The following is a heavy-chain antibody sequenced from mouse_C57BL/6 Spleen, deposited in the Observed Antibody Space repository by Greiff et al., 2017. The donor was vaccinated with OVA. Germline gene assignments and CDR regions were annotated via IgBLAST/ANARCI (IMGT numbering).Heavy chain of an antibody. D-gene: IGHD1-1*01. CDR2: INPNNGGT. Sequence: VQLQQSGPELVKPGASVKMSCKASGYTFTDYNMHWVKQSHGKSLEWIGYINPNNGGTSYNQKFKGKATLTVNKSSSPAYMVLRSLASEDSAVYYCSPFINYAMDYWGQGTSVTVSS. CDR3: SPFINYAMDY. CDR1: GYTFTDYN. V-gene: IGHV1-22*01. J-gene: IGHJ4*01.